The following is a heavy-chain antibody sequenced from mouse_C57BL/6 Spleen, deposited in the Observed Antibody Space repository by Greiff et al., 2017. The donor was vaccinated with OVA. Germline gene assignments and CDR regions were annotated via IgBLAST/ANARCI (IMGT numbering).Heavy chain of an antibody. D-gene: IGHD1-1*01. CDR2: ISDGGSYT. J-gene: IGHJ1*03. V-gene: IGHV5-4*01. CDR3: ARGTTVVDWYFDV. Sequence: EVQRVESGGGLVKPGGSLKLSCAASGFTFSSYAMSWVRQTPEKRLEWVATISDGGSYTYYPDNVKGRFTISRDNAKNNLYLQMSHLKSEDTAMYYCARGTTVVDWYFDVWGTGTTVTVSS. CDR1: GFTFSSYA.